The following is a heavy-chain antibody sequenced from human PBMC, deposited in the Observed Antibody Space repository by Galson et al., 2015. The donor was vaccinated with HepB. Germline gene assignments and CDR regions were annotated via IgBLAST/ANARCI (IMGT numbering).Heavy chain of an antibody. Sequence: TLSLTCAVSGGSISSGGYSWSWIRQPPGKGLEWIGYIYHSGSTYYNPSLKSRVTISVDRSKDQFSLKLSSVTAADTAVYYCARAGDRSIQLPDDAFDIWGQGTMVTVSS. CDR1: GGSISSGGYS. J-gene: IGHJ3*02. CDR3: ARAGDRSIQLPDDAFDI. CDR2: IYHSGST. D-gene: IGHD5-18*01. V-gene: IGHV4-30-2*01.